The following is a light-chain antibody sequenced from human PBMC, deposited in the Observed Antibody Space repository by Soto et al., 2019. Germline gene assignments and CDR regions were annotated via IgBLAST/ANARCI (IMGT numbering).Light chain of an antibody. CDR3: QQYYSYPPWT. J-gene: IGKJ1*01. V-gene: IGKV1-8*01. Sequence: AIRMTQSPSSFSASTGDRVTITCRASQGISSYLAWYQQKPGKAPKLLIYAASTLQSGVPSRFSGSGSGTHLTLTISCLQSEDFATYYCQQYYSYPPWTFGQGTKVEIK. CDR2: AAS. CDR1: QGISSY.